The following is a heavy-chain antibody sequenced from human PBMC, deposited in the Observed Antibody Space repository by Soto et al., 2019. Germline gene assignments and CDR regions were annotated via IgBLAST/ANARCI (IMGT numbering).Heavy chain of an antibody. Sequence: SQTLSLTCTVSGGSVSSGSYYWSWIRQPPGKGLEWIGYIYYSGSTNYNPSLKRRVTISVDTAKNQFSLKLSSVTAADTAVYYCARDSDGYSSSWYLDYWGQGTLVTVSS. CDR2: IYYSGST. CDR1: GGSVSSGSYY. V-gene: IGHV4-61*01. J-gene: IGHJ4*02. CDR3: ARDSDGYSSSWYLDY. D-gene: IGHD6-13*01.